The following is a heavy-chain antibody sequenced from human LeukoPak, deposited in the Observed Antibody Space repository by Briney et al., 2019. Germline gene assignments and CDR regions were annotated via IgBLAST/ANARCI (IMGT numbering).Heavy chain of an antibody. CDR2: INHSGST. J-gene: IGHJ4*02. V-gene: IGHV4-34*01. CDR1: GGSFSGYY. CDR3: ARGDSIAVAGPFFDY. D-gene: IGHD6-19*01. Sequence: SETLSLTCAVYGGSFSGYYWSWIRQPPGKGLEWIGEINHSGSTNYNPSLKSRVTISVDTSKNQFSLKLSSVTAADTAVYYCARGDSIAVAGPFFDYWGQGTLATVSS.